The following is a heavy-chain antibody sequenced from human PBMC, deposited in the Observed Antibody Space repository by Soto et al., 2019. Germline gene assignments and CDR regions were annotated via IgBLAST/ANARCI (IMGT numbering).Heavy chain of an antibody. D-gene: IGHD6-19*01. V-gene: IGHV3-11*01. J-gene: IGHJ4*02. Sequence: QVKLVESGGGLVKPGGSLRLSCAASGFTFSDYYMSWLHQAPGKGLEWVSYISSSGSTIYYADSVKGRFTISRDNAKNSLYLQMNSLRAEDTAVYYCATQSVAGTFYFDYWGQGTLVAVAS. CDR1: GFTFSDYY. CDR2: ISSSGSTI. CDR3: ATQSVAGTFYFDY.